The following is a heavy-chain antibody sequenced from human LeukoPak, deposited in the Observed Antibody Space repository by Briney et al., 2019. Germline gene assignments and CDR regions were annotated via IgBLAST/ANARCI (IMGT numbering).Heavy chain of an antibody. CDR3: ARDYQLGRAWFDP. CDR2: ISSGSGYI. CDR1: RFTFSSYS. V-gene: IGHV3-21*01. Sequence: PGGSLRLSCAASRFTFSSYSMSWVRQAPGEGLEWVSFISSGSGYIYYADSVKGRFTIPRDNAKNSLYLQMNSLRAEDSAVYYCARDYQLGRAWFDPWGQGTLVTVSS. J-gene: IGHJ5*02. D-gene: IGHD5-24*01.